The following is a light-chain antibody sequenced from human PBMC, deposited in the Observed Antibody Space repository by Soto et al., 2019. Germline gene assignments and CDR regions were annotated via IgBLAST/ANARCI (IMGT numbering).Light chain of an antibody. Sequence: QAVVTQEPSLTVSPGGRVTLTCGSSTGAVTSGHYPYWFQQKPGQAPRTLVYNTSDKHSWAPARFSGSLLGGKAALTLSGAQPEDEAEYYCLLSYSGARVFGGGTKLTVL. V-gene: IGLV7-46*01. CDR1: TGAVTSGHY. CDR3: LLSYSGARV. CDR2: NTS. J-gene: IGLJ3*02.